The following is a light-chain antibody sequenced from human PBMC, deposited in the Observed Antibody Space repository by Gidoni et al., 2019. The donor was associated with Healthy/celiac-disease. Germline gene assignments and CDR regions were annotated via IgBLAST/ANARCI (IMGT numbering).Light chain of an antibody. CDR1: SSDVGSYNL. V-gene: IGLV2-23*01. J-gene: IGLJ2*01. CDR2: EGS. Sequence: QSALTQPASVPGSPGQSITISCTGTSSDVGSYNLVSWYQQHPGKATKLMIYEGSKRPSGVSNRFSGSKSGNTASLTISGLQAEDEADYYCCSYAGSSNVVFGGGNKLTVL. CDR3: CSYAGSSNVV.